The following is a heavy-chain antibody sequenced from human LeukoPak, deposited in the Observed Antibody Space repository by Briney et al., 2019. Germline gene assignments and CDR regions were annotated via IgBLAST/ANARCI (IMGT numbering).Heavy chain of an antibody. CDR2: IIPIFGTA. CDR1: GGTFSSYA. D-gene: IGHD1-26*01. Sequence: GASVKVSCKASGGTFSSYAISWVRQAPGQGLEWMGGIIPIFGTANYAQKFQGRVTITADKSTSTAYMELSSLRSEDTAVYYCARDRGVVGATPHAFDIWGQGTMVTVSS. V-gene: IGHV1-69*06. J-gene: IGHJ3*02. CDR3: ARDRGVVGATPHAFDI.